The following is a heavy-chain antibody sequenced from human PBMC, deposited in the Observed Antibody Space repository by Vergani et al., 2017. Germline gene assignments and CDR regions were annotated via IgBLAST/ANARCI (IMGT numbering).Heavy chain of an antibody. CDR1: GFTFSSYW. Sequence: EVQLVESGGGLVQPGGSLRLSCAASGFTFSSYWMHWVRQAPGKGLVWVSRINSDGSSTSYADSVKGRFTISRDNAKNTLYLQMNSLRAEDTAVYYCARVQYYDSWSGYFYYYYGMDVWGQGTTVTVSS. J-gene: IGHJ6*02. D-gene: IGHD3-3*01. CDR3: ARVQYYDSWSGYFYYYYGMDV. V-gene: IGHV3-74*01. CDR2: INSDGSST.